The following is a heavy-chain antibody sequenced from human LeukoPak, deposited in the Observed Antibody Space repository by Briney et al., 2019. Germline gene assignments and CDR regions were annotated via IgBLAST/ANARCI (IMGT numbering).Heavy chain of an antibody. Sequence: GGSLRLSCAASGFTFSSYSMNWVRQAPGKGLEWVSSISSSSSYIYYADSVKGRFTISRDNAKNSLYLQMNSLRAEDTAVYYCARVKTKNAFDIWGQGTWSPSLQ. V-gene: IGHV3-21*01. J-gene: IGHJ3*02. CDR2: ISSSSSYI. CDR3: ARVKTKNAFDI. D-gene: IGHD2-8*01. CDR1: GFTFSSYS.